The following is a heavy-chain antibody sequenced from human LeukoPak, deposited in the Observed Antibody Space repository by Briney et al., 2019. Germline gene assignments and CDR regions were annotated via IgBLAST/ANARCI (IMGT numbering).Heavy chain of an antibody. J-gene: IGHJ6*03. CDR3: ARRLGRKFGERFYYYHYMDV. CDR1: GGSFSGYY. Sequence: SSETLSLTCAVYGGSFSGYYWSWIRQPPGKGLEWIGEMNHSGSTNYNPSLKSRVTISVDTSKNQFSLKLSSVTAADTAVYYCARRLGRKFGERFYYYHYMDVWAKGPRSPSP. D-gene: IGHD3-10*01. CDR2: MNHSGST. V-gene: IGHV4-34*01.